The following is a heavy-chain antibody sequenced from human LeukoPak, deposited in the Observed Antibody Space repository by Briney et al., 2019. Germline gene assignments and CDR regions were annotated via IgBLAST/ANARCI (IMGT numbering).Heavy chain of an antibody. CDR3: TRRASQIARGSYYY. V-gene: IGHV3-73*01. CDR1: GFTFSGSA. J-gene: IGHJ4*02. Sequence: GGSLRLSCAASGFTFSGSAMHWVRQASGKGLEWVGRIRSKANSYATAYAASVKGRFTISRDDSKNTAYLQMNSLKTEDTAVYYCTRRASQIARGSYYYWGQGTLVTVSS. CDR2: IRSKANSYAT. D-gene: IGHD1-26*01.